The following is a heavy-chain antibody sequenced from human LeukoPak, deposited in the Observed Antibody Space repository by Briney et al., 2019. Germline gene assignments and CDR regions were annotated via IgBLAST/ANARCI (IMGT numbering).Heavy chain of an antibody. D-gene: IGHD3-22*01. V-gene: IGHV1-46*03. Sequence: ASVKVSCKASGYTFTSYYMHWVRQAPGQGREWMGIINPSGGSTSYAQKFQGRVTMTRDTSTSTVYMELSSLRSEDTAVYYCAREYYDSSGYYSDAFDIRGQGTMVTVSS. CDR3: AREYYDSSGYYSDAFDI. J-gene: IGHJ3*02. CDR2: INPSGGST. CDR1: GYTFTSYY.